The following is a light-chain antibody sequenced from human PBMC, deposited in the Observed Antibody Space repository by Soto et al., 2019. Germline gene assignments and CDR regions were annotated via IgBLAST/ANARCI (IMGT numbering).Light chain of an antibody. CDR3: QQSYGTTIT. Sequence: DIQMTQSPSSLSASVGDRVTITCQASQDINKNLIWYQQKQGKAPNLLIYSASNLQSGVPSRFSGSVSGTDGTITISSLKQEDGSAYDGQQSYGTTITFGQGTRLEIK. CDR2: SAS. CDR1: QDINKN. V-gene: IGKV1-39*01. J-gene: IGKJ5*01.